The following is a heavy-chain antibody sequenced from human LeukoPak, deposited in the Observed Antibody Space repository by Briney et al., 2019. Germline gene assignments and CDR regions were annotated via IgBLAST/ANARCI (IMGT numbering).Heavy chain of an antibody. V-gene: IGHV3-23*01. J-gene: IGHJ4*02. CDR2: INGNGDIT. D-gene: IGHD6-13*01. CDR1: RYSFDSYA. CDR3: AKRYGDSTGWFFDF. Sequence: GGSLRLSCEGSRYSFDSYAMTWVRQAPGKGLEWVSSINGNGDITYYAESVKGRFTVSRDNSKNMLFLQMNSLRAEDTAVFYCAKRYGDSTGWFFDFWGQGSLATVSS.